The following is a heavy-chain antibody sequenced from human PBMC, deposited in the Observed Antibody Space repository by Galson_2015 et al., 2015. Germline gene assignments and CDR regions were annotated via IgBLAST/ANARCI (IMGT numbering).Heavy chain of an antibody. V-gene: IGHV3-23*01. D-gene: IGHD2-21*02. J-gene: IGHJ4*02. CDR3: AKDRRAVVMSAIDY. CDR2: LSHTGSSI. CDR1: GFTFSSSA. Sequence: SLRLSCAASGFTFSSSAMNWVRQAPGKGLKWVSALSHTGSSIYYADSVKGRFTISRDNSKNTLYLHLNSLRADDTAVYYCAKDRRAVVMSAIDYWGQGTQVTVSS.